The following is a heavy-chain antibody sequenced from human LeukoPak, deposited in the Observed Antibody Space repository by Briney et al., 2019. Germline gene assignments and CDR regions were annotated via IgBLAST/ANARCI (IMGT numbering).Heavy chain of an antibody. V-gene: IGHV3-11*01. CDR1: GFTFSDYN. CDR2: ITDSGNTI. CDR3: ARSIGLTGGGVDV. Sequence: GESLRLSCAASGFTFSDYNMNWVRQAPGMGLEWVSYITDSGNTIHYADSVKGRFTISRDNAKNSLYLQMNSLRAEDTAVYYCARSIGLTGGGVDVWGQGTTVTVSS. D-gene: IGHD3-9*01. J-gene: IGHJ6*02.